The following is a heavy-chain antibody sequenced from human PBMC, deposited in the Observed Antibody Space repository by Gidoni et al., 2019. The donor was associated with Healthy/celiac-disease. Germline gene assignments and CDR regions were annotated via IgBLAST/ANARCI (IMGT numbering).Heavy chain of an antibody. CDR3: ASDVAETTGTSDAFDI. V-gene: IGHV1-18*01. D-gene: IGHD1-1*01. CDR1: GYTFTSYG. Sequence: QVQLVQSGAEVKKPGASVKVSCKASGYTFTSYGISWVRQAPGQGLEWMGWIIAYNGNTNYAQRLQGRVTMTPDTSTSTAYIELRSLRSDDTAVYYCASDVAETTGTSDAFDIWGQGTMVTVSS. J-gene: IGHJ3*02. CDR2: IIAYNGNT.